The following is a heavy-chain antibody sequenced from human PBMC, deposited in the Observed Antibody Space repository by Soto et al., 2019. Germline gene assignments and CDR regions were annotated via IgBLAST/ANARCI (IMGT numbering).Heavy chain of an antibody. V-gene: IGHV4-34*01. J-gene: IGHJ6*03. CDR2: INHSGST. Sequence: SETLSLTCAVYGGSFSGYYWSWIRQPPGKGLEWIGEINHSGSTNYNPSLKSRVTISVDTSKNQFSLKLSSVTAADTVVYYCARERYSGYALRGYYYYYMDVWGKGTTVTVSS. D-gene: IGHD5-12*01. CDR3: ARERYSGYALRGYYYYYMDV. CDR1: GGSFSGYY.